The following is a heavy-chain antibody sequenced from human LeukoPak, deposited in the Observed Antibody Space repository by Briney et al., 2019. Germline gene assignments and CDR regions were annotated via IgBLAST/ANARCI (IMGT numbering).Heavy chain of an antibody. V-gene: IGHV3-48*04. CDR3: ARDPLSGR. CDR1: GSTFSSHT. CDR2: ISRSSDVI. Sequence: GGSLRLSCAASGSTFSSHTMNWVRQAPGKGLEWISYISRSSDVIYYADSVKGRFTISRDNAKNSLYLQMNSLRAEDTAVYYCARDPLSGRWGQGTLVTVSS. J-gene: IGHJ1*01. D-gene: IGHD3-10*01.